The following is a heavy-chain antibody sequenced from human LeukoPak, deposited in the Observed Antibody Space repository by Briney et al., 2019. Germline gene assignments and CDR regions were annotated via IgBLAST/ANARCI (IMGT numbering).Heavy chain of an antibody. CDR2: ISSSGETI. D-gene: IGHD3-10*02. CDR1: GFTFSDYD. CDR3: AELGITMIGGV. Sequence: GGSLRLSCAASGFTFSDYDMSWIRQAPGKGLEWVSYISSSGETIYYADSVKGRFTISRDNAKNSLYLQMNSLRAEDTAVYYCAELGITMIGGVWGKGTTVTISS. J-gene: IGHJ6*04. V-gene: IGHV3-11*04.